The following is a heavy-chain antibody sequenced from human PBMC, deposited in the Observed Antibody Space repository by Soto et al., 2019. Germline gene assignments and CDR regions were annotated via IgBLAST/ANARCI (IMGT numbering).Heavy chain of an antibody. CDR1: GFTFSSYA. D-gene: IGHD3-10*01. Sequence: PGGSLRLSCAASGFTFSSYAMSWVRQAPGKGLEWVSASSGSGGSTYYADSVKGRVTISRDNSKHTLYLQMNSLRAEDTAVYYCAKTHGDPTYYYGSGSYIDYWGQGTLVTVSS. CDR2: SSGSGGST. CDR3: AKTHGDPTYYYGSGSYIDY. V-gene: IGHV3-23*01. J-gene: IGHJ4*02.